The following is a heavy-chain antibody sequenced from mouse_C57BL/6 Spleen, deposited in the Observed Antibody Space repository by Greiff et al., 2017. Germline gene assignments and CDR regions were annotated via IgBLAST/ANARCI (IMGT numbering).Heavy chain of an antibody. Sequence: VQLQQPGAELVKPGASVKLSCKASGYTFTSYWMQWVKQRPGQGLEWIGEIDPSDSYTNYNQKFKGKATLTVDTSSSTAYMQLSSLTSEDSAVYYCGLTTVVATGAMDYWGQGTSVTVSS. V-gene: IGHV1-50*01. CDR3: GLTTVVATGAMDY. CDR1: GYTFTSYW. D-gene: IGHD1-1*01. J-gene: IGHJ4*01. CDR2: IDPSDSYT.